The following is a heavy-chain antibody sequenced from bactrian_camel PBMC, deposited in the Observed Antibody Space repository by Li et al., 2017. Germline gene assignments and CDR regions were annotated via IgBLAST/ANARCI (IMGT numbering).Heavy chain of an antibody. Sequence: HVQLVESGGGSVQAGGSLRLSCAASGDAYTTHSMGWFRQAPGKQREGVACIESDGTISYAHFAKGRFTISKDSAKNTLSLQMNSLKPEDTAMYYCAGEGEEGDFEDCRGLSGIPGLGVWGPGTQVTVS. CDR1: GDAYTTHS. J-gene: IGHJ4*01. V-gene: IGHV3S53*01. CDR2: IESDGTI. CDR3: AGEGEEGDFEDCRGLSGIPGLGV. D-gene: IGHD4*01.